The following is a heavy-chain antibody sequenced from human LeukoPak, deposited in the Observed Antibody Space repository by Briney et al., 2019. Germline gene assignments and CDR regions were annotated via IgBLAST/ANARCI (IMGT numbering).Heavy chain of an antibody. CDR1: GGSMSSYY. D-gene: IGHD3-22*01. CDR2: IHYTATT. Sequence: SETLSLTCSVSGGSMSSYYWSWIRQAPGRGLEWIGYIHYTATTNDNPSLQSRVTMSVDRSKNQFSLKLTSVTAADTAVYYCARGSSIHYDSSGSQVAFDIWGQGTGVTVSS. CDR3: ARGSSIHYDSSGSQVAFDI. J-gene: IGHJ3*02. V-gene: IGHV4-59*01.